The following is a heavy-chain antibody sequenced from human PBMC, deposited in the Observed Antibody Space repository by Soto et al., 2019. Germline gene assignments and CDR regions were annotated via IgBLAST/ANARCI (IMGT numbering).Heavy chain of an antibody. J-gene: IGHJ6*02. CDR2: INPSGGST. D-gene: IGHD3-3*02. CDR3: ARVRPRVRIFGVVYYYYYGMDV. CDR1: GYTFTSYY. V-gene: IGHV1-46*01. Sequence: ASVKVSCKASGYTFTSYYMHWVRQAPGQGLEWMGIINPSGGSTSYAQKFQGRVTMTRDTSTSTVYMELSSLRSEDTAVYYCARVRPRVRIFGVVYYYYYGMDVWGQGTKVTVSS.